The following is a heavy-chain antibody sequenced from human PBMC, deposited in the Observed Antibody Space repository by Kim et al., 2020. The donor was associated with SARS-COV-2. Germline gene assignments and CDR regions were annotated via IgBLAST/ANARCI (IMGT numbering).Heavy chain of an antibody. J-gene: IGHJ4*02. CDR2: IRSKTKTYAT. Sequence: GGSLRLSCAASGFIFSDSAIHWVLQASGKGLEWVGRIRSKTKTYATTYPASVKGRFTISRDDSKNTAYLQMNSLKNEDTAMYYCTRWELQSAPFDYWGQG. V-gene: IGHV3-73*01. CDR1: GFIFSDSA. D-gene: IGHD3-10*01. CDR3: TRWELQSAPFDY.